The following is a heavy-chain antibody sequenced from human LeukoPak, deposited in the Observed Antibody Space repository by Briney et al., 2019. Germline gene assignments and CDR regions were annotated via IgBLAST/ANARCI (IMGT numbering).Heavy chain of an antibody. Sequence: ASVKVSCKVSGYTLTELSMHWVRQAPGKGLEWMGGFDPEDGETIYAQKFQGRVTVTEDTSTDTAYMELSSLRSEDTAVYYCATASPYGSGSYYSTFDYWGQGTLVTVSS. CDR1: GYTLTELS. D-gene: IGHD3-10*01. V-gene: IGHV1-24*01. J-gene: IGHJ4*02. CDR3: ATASPYGSGSYYSTFDY. CDR2: FDPEDGET.